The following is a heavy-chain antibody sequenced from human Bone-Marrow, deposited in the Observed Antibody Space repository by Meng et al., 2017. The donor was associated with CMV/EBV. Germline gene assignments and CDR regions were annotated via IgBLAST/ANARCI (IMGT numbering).Heavy chain of an antibody. CDR1: GGSFSGYY. CDR3: ARCRYYDFWSGYLDYYYYGMDV. D-gene: IGHD3-3*01. Sequence: ESLKISCAVYGGSFSGYYWSWIRQPPGKGLEWIGEINHSGSTNYNPSLKSRVTISVDTSKNQFSLKLSSVTAADTAVYYCARCRYYDFWSGYLDYYYYGMDVWGQGNTVNVAS. CDR2: INHSGST. V-gene: IGHV4-34*01. J-gene: IGHJ6*02.